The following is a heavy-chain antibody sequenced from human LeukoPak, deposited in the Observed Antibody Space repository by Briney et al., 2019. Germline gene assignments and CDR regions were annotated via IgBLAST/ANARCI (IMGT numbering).Heavy chain of an antibody. Sequence: PSETLSLTCAVSGGSINSTKWWTWVRQPPGKGLEWIGEIYHSGGTNYNPSLKSRVTISADKSRNQFSLKLYSVTAADTAVYYCAREGTAGTNFNWFDPWGQGTLVTVSS. CDR1: GGSINSTKW. CDR3: AREGTAGTNFNWFDP. J-gene: IGHJ5*02. V-gene: IGHV4-4*02. D-gene: IGHD1-1*01. CDR2: IYHSGGT.